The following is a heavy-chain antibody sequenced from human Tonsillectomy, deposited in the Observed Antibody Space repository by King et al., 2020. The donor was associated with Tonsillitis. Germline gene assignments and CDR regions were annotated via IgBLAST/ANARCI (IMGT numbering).Heavy chain of an antibody. CDR3: TKDFSSAY. CDR2: ISGSGGRT. V-gene: IGHV3-23*04. CDR1: GFVFSDNA. D-gene: IGHD6-6*01. Sequence: VQLVESGGGLVQPGGSLRLSCAASGFVFSDNAMTWVRQAPGTGLAWVSSISGSGGRTHSADSVKDRFTVSRDNSKNTLYLQMNTLRADDAAVYYCTKDFSSAYWGQGTLVTVSS. J-gene: IGHJ4*02.